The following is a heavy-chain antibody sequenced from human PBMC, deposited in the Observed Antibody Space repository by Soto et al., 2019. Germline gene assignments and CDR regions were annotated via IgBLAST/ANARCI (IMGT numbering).Heavy chain of an antibody. CDR1: GASFSGYY. Sequence: SETLYLTCAVHGASFSGYYWSWVRQSPGKGLEWIGEITHSGTTNYSPSLKSRVTISVDTSKNHFFLSLRSVTAADTGVYYFARVSCSGGSCYLTSRYTSYVMDVWGPGTTVTVFS. V-gene: IGHV4-34*01. CDR2: ITHSGTT. D-gene: IGHD2-15*01. J-gene: IGHJ6*02. CDR3: ARVSCSGGSCYLTSRYTSYVMDV.